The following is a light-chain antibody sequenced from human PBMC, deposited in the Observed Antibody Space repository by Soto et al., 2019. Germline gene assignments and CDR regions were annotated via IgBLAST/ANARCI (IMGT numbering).Light chain of an antibody. CDR3: SSYTGISTNTVA. J-gene: IGLJ2*01. CDR2: EVS. CDR1: SSDVGKYNY. Sequence: QSALTQPASVSGSPGQSITISCTGTSSDVGKYNYVSWFQQHPAKAPKLMIFEVSNRPSGVSNRFSGSKSGNTASLTISGLQPEDEAYYYCSSYTGISTNTVAFGGGTQLTVL. V-gene: IGLV2-14*01.